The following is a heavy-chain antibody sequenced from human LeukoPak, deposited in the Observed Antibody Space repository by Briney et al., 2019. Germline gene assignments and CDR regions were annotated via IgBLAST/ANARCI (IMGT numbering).Heavy chain of an antibody. CDR1: GYSFTSYW. CDR3: ARQLDYGGFGAFGI. Sequence: GESLKISCKGSGYSFTSYWIGWVRQMPGKGLEWMGNVYPGDSDTRYSPSFQGRVTISADKSITTTYLQWNSLKASDTAIYYCARQLDYGGFGAFGIWGQGTMVTVSS. D-gene: IGHD4-23*01. J-gene: IGHJ3*02. V-gene: IGHV5-51*01. CDR2: VYPGDSDT.